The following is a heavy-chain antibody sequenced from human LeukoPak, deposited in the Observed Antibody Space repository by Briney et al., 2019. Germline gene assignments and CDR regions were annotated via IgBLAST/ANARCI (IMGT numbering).Heavy chain of an antibody. V-gene: IGHV2-5*01. CDR2: IYWNDDK. Sequence: SGPTLVKPTQTLTLTCTFSGFSLSTPTVAMGWIRQPPGKALEWLALIYWNDDKRYIPSLKSRLTITKDTSKNQVVLTMTNMDPVDTATYYCARGPVFDYWGQGTLVTVSS. J-gene: IGHJ4*02. CDR1: GFSLSTPTVA. CDR3: ARGPVFDY. D-gene: IGHD1-14*01.